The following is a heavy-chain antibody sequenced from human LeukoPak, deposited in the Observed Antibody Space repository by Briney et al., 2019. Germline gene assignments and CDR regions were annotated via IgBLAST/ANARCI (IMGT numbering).Heavy chain of an antibody. D-gene: IGHD1-26*01. J-gene: IGHJ3*02. CDR3: ATGGDAFDI. V-gene: IGHV3-23*01. CDR2: ITGSGRST. CDR1: EFPFSKYA. Sequence: PGGSLRLSCAASEFPFSKYAMSWVRQAPGKGLEWVSTITGSGRSTSCAASVKGRFIASRDNSQNTLSLQMNSLRAEDTAVYYCATGGDAFDIWGQGIMVTVSS.